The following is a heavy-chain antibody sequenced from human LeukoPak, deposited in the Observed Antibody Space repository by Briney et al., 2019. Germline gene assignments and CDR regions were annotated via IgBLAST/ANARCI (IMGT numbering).Heavy chain of an antibody. V-gene: IGHV1-2*02. CDR1: GYTFTGYY. D-gene: IGHD6-13*01. CDR3: ARDKAAAESYFDY. Sequence: ASVKVSCKASGYTFTGYYMHWVRQAPGQGLEWMGWINPSSGGTNYAQKFQGRVTMTRDTSISTAYMELSRLRSDDTAVYYCARDKAAAESYFDYWGQGTLVTVSS. CDR2: INPSSGGT. J-gene: IGHJ4*02.